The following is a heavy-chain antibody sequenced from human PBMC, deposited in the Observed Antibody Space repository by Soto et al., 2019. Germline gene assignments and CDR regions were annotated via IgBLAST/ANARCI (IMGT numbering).Heavy chain of an antibody. Sequence: TLSRTFTVGGGSISSGGYYWIWNRQHPGKGLEGIGYIYYSGSNNYNPSLKSRVTIAVDTSKNQFSLKLSSVTAADTAVYYCARDMEVRGCISLYYSCYGIDFRGQGTMVTVS. CDR1: GGSISSGGYY. J-gene: IGHJ6*02. D-gene: IGHD3-10*01. CDR2: IYYSGSN. V-gene: IGHV4-31*03. CDR3: ARDMEVRGCISLYYSCYGIDF.